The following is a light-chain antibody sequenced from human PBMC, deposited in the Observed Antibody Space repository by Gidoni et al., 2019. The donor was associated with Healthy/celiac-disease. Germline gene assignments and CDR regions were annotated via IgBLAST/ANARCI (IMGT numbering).Light chain of an antibody. Sequence: EIEMTQSPTSLSASVGDRVTITRRASQSISSYLNWYQQKPGKAPQLLICAASSLQSGVPSWFRGSGSGTDFPLTISRLQPEYFATYYCQHGYSTLSFGQGTKLEIK. CDR3: QHGYSTLS. J-gene: IGKJ2*03. CDR2: AAS. CDR1: QSISSY. V-gene: IGKV1-39*01.